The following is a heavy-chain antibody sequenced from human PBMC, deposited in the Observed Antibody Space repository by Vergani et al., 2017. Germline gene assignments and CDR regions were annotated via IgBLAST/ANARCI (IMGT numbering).Heavy chain of an antibody. D-gene: IGHD2-2*01. Sequence: EVQLVESGGGLVQPGGSLRLSCAASGFTFSSYWMSWVRQAPGKGLEWVANIKQDGSEKYYVDSVKGRFTISRDNAKNSLYLQMNSLRAEDTAVYYCARDYCSSTSCYDAFDIWGQGTMVTVSS. CDR2: IKQDGSEK. CDR1: GFTFSSYW. CDR3: ARDYCSSTSCYDAFDI. J-gene: IGHJ3*02. V-gene: IGHV3-7*01.